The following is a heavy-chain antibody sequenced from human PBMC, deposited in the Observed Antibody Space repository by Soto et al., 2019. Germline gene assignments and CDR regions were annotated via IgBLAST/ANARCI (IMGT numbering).Heavy chain of an antibody. J-gene: IGHJ6*02. V-gene: IGHV3-7*03. CDR3: ARDRPYYDILTGYFLALGMDV. CDR1: GFTFSSYW. D-gene: IGHD3-9*01. Sequence: LRLSCAASGFTFSSYWMSWVRQAPGKGLEWVANIKQDGSEKYYVDSVKGRFTISRDNAKNSLYLQMNSLRAEDTAVYYCARDRPYYDILTGYFLALGMDVWGQGTTVTVSS. CDR2: IKQDGSEK.